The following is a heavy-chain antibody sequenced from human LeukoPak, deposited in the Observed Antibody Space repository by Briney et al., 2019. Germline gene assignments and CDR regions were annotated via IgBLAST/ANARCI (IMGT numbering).Heavy chain of an antibody. CDR1: GYTFTSYY. CDR2: INPSGGST. CDR3: ARDLGIVVVVAATPGVDY. J-gene: IGHJ4*02. V-gene: IGHV1-46*01. D-gene: IGHD2-15*01. Sequence: ASVKVSCKASGYTFTSYYMHWVRQAPGQGLEWMGIINPSGGSTSYAQKFQGRVTTTRDTSTSTVYMELSSLRSEDTAVYYCARDLGIVVVVAATPGVDYWGQGTLVTVSS.